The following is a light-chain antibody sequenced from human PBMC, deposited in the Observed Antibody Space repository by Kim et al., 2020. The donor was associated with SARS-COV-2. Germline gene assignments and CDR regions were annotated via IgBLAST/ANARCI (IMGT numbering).Light chain of an antibody. CDR3: SSYTTTTTRV. V-gene: IGLV2-14*03. Sequence: QSALTQPASVSGSPGQSITISCTGTSSNVGGYNYVSWYQQHPGKAPKLMIYDVGTRPSGVPDRFSGSKSGNTASLTISGLQTEDEADYYCSSYTTTTTRVFGGGTQLTVL. CDR1: SSNVGGYNY. CDR2: DVG. J-gene: IGLJ3*02.